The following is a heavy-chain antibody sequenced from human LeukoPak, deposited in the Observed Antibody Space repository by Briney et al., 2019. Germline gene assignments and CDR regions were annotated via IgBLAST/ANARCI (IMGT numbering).Heavy chain of an antibody. CDR2: ISSSGNAR. Sequence: GGSLRLSCAASGFTFSSYWMSWVRQAPGKGLEWVSYISSSGNARYYADSVKGRFTISRDNAKNSLYLQMNSLRAEDTAIYYCAKSSFSSGWYEPYYFDYWGQGTLVTVSS. J-gene: IGHJ4*02. CDR3: AKSSFSSGWYEPYYFDY. D-gene: IGHD6-19*01. CDR1: GFTFSSYW. V-gene: IGHV3-48*04.